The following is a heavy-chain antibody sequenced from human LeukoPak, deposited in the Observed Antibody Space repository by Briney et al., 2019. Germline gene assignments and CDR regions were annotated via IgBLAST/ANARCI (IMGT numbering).Heavy chain of an antibody. CDR3: GYSVYGSGSLDFDY. Sequence: GGSLRLSCAASGFTFSSYAMSWVRQAPGEGLEWVSAISGSGGSTYYADSVKGRFTISRDNSKNTLYLQMNSLRAEDTAVYYCGYSVYGSGSLDFDYWGQGTLVTVSS. D-gene: IGHD3-10*01. CDR2: ISGSGGST. CDR1: GFTFSSYA. J-gene: IGHJ4*02. V-gene: IGHV3-23*01.